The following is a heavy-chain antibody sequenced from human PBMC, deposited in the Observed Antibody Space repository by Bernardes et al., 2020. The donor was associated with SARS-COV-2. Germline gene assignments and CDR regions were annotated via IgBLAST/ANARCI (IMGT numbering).Heavy chain of an antibody. D-gene: IGHD3-10*01. V-gene: IGHV4-61*01. Sequence: SETLSLTCTVSGDSVNSAGCYSWSWIRQPPGKGLAWIGCIHYVGNTKYNPSLKSRVTMSVDTTKNQFSLKLSSVTAADTAVYYCARWGRAPAMVGGVINWLDPWGQGTLVTVSS. CDR2: IHYVGNT. CDR1: GDSVNSAGCYS. CDR3: ARWGRAPAMVGGVINWLDP. J-gene: IGHJ5*02.